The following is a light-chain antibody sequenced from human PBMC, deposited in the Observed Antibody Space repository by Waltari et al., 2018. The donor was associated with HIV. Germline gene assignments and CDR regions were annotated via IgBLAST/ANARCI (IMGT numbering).Light chain of an antibody. V-gene: IGKV1-12*01. Sequence: IQMTQSPSSVSISVGGGVSIRCRASQNIGRSLAWYQLKPGKAPKLLVYEASRLSDGFPARFHATGSKSNFTLYINKLQSDDFAVYVCQQAKSFPHTFG. J-gene: IGKJ2*01. CDR2: EAS. CDR1: QNIGRS. CDR3: QQAKSFPHT.